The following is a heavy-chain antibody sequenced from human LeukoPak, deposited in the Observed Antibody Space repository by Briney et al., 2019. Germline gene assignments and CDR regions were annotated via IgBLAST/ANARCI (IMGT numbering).Heavy chain of an antibody. CDR2: INGDASST. CDR3: ARARGNTYGYFEY. Sequence: GGSLRLSCAASGLTLSGYWMHWVRQAPGKGLVWVSRINGDASSTSYADSVKGRFTISRDNAKSTLYLQMNSLRVEDTAVYYCARARGNTYGYFEYWGQGTLVTISS. D-gene: IGHD5-18*01. CDR1: GLTLSGYW. V-gene: IGHV3-74*01. J-gene: IGHJ4*02.